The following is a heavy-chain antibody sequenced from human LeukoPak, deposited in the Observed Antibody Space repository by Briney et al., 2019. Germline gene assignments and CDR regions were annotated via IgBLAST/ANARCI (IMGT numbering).Heavy chain of an antibody. CDR2: INPSGDTT. V-gene: IGHV1-46*01. J-gene: IGHJ4*02. D-gene: IGHD3-9*01. CDR1: GFTFTTYF. Sequence: GASVKVSCKASGFTFTTYFMHWVRQAPGQGLEWMGKINPSGDTTTYAQKFQGRITMTRDTSTSTVYMELSSLRSEDTAVYYCAKRFDWLSRYFDYWGQGTLVTVSS. CDR3: AKRFDWLSRYFDY.